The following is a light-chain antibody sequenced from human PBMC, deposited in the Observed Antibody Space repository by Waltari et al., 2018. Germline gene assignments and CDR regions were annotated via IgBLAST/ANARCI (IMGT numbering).Light chain of an antibody. CDR2: GND. CDR3: AAWDDILSGYV. J-gene: IGLJ1*01. V-gene: IGLV1-47*01. Sequence: QSVLTQPPSASGTPGQRVTISCSGSSSNIGSNYVYWLQQVPGPAPRTLILGNDQRPAGAPDRFSGSKSGTSGSLAISGLRSEDEGDYYCAAWDDILSGYVFATGTRFTVL. CDR1: SSNIGSNY.